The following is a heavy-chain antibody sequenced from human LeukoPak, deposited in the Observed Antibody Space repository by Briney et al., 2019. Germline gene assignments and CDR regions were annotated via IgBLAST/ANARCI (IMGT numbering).Heavy chain of an antibody. J-gene: IGHJ4*02. CDR2: ISGSGDST. CDR1: GFTFSSYW. Sequence: GGSLRLSCAASGFTFSSYWMHWVRQSPGKGLEWVSGISGSGDSTYYADSVKGRFTVSRDNSKNTLYLQMNSLTAADTAVYFCAKALGDWPTTLDYWGRGTLVTVSS. CDR3: AKALGDWPTTLDY. D-gene: IGHD3-16*01. V-gene: IGHV3-23*01.